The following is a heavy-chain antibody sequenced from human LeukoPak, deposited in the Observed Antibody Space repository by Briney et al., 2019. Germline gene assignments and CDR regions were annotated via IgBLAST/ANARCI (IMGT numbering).Heavy chain of an antibody. V-gene: IGHV3-21*01. CDR1: GFTFSYYS. CDR2: ISSNINNI. CDR3: AREWGYCSGGSCPPDHFDY. J-gene: IGHJ4*02. D-gene: IGHD2-15*01. Sequence: GGSLRLSCGASGFTFSYYSMNWVRQAPGKGLEWVSSISSNINNIYYADSVKGRFTISRDNAKNSLYLQMSSLRAEDTAVYYCAREWGYCSGGSCPPDHFDYWAREPWSPSPQ.